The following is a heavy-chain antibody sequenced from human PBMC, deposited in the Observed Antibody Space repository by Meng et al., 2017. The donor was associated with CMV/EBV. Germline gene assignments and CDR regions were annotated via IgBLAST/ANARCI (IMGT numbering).Heavy chain of an antibody. CDR3: ARDSSRWVTKYYFDY. D-gene: IGHD4-17*01. V-gene: IGHV4-39*07. J-gene: IGHJ4*02. Sequence: LQRPESGPGLVKPSETLSLTCTVSGGSISSSSYYWGWIRQPPGKGLEWIGSIYYSGSTYYNPSLKSRVTISVDTSKNQFSLKLSSVTAADTAVYYCARDSSRWVTKYYFDYWGQGTLVTVSS. CDR1: GGSISSSSYY. CDR2: IYYSGST.